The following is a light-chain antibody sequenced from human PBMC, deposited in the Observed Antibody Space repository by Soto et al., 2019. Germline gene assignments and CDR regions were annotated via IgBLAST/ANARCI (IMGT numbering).Light chain of an antibody. CDR1: SSDVGGYNF. CDR3: CSYAGGYSFV. Sequence: QSALTQPRSVSGSPGQSVTISCTGTSSDVGGYNFVSWHQHHPGKAPKFMIYDVTKRPSGVPDRFSGSKSGNTASLTISGLQADDEADYYCCSYAGGYSFVFGGGTKLTVL. J-gene: IGLJ2*01. V-gene: IGLV2-11*01. CDR2: DVT.